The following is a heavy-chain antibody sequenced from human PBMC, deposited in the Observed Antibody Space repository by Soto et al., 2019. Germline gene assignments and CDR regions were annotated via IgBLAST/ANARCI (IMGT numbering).Heavy chain of an antibody. CDR2: IYHSGST. Sequence: QVQLQESGPGLVKPSGTLSLTCAVSGGSISSSNWWSWVRQPPGKGLEWIGEIYHSGSTNYKPSLKSRVTISVDKSKNQCSLKLSSVTAADTAVYYCASVRGGYYYAMDVWGQGTTVTVSS. D-gene: IGHD3-10*02. J-gene: IGHJ6*02. CDR3: ASVRGGYYYAMDV. CDR1: GGSISSSNW. V-gene: IGHV4-4*02.